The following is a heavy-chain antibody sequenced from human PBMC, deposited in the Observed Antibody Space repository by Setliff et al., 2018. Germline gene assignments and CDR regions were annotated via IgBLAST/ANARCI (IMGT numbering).Heavy chain of an antibody. CDR2: ISSSGSTI. CDR3: VRDRWKVMVNKGDDAFDL. V-gene: IGHV3-11*04. D-gene: IGHD5-18*01. Sequence: SGFTFSDYYMSWIRQAPGKGLEWVSYISSSGSTIYYADSVKGRFTISRDNAKNSLDLQMDSLRGEDTAVYYCVRDRWKVMVNKGDDAFDLWGQGTMVTVSS. J-gene: IGHJ3*01. CDR1: GFTFSDYY.